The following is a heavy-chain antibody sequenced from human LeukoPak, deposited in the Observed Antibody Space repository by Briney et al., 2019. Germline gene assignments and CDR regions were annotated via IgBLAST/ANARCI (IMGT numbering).Heavy chain of an antibody. D-gene: IGHD3-9*01. CDR1: GYTFTSYA. V-gene: IGHV1-69*05. J-gene: IGHJ4*02. Sequence: GASVKVSCKASGYTFTSYAISWVRQAPGQGLEWMGRIIPIFGTANYAQKFQGRVTITTDESTSTAYMELSSLRSEDTAVYYCAKGDYDILTGYFDYWGQGTLVTVSS. CDR2: IIPIFGTA. CDR3: AKGDYDILTGYFDY.